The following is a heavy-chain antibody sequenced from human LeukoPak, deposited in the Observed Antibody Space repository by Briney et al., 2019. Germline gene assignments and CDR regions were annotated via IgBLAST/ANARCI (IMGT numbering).Heavy chain of an antibody. CDR3: ARDMYYGDYEIDY. V-gene: IGHV3-48*02. J-gene: IGHJ4*02. D-gene: IGHD4-17*01. Sequence: PGGSLRLSCAASGFTFSSYNMNWVRQAPGKGLEGVSYITSSSSTIYYVDSVKGRFTISRDNAKNSLFLQMNSLRDEDTAVYYCARDMYYGDYEIDYWGQGTLVTVSS. CDR2: ITSSSSTI. CDR1: GFTFSSYN.